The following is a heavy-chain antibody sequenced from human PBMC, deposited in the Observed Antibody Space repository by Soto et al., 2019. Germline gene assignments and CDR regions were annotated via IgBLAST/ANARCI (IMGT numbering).Heavy chain of an antibody. D-gene: IGHD3-16*01. CDR1: GGSFSSNCCY. CDR2: MYYSGAT. V-gene: IGHV4-39*01. J-gene: IGHJ4*02. CDR3: ARHAAYDSVWGKSDGSDY. Sequence: XGTLSLTCTVSGGSFSSNCCYWIWHRQPPGKGLEWIGNMYYSGATYHNPSLQRRVTISVDTSKNQFSLHLSSVTAADTAVYYCARHAAYDSVWGKSDGSDYWGQGTLVTVSS.